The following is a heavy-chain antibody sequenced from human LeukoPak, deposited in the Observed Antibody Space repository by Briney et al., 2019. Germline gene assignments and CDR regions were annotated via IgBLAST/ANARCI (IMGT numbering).Heavy chain of an antibody. V-gene: IGHV3-30*03. Sequence: PGGSLRLSCEASGFTFSYYGLHWVRQAPGKGLEWVALISYDGNNKDYADSVKGRFTISRDNAKTSLYLQMSSLRADDTAVYYCARPPYGSAGYWGQGTLVTVSS. J-gene: IGHJ4*02. D-gene: IGHD3-10*01. CDR3: ARPPYGSAGY. CDR1: GFTFSYYG. CDR2: ISYDGNNK.